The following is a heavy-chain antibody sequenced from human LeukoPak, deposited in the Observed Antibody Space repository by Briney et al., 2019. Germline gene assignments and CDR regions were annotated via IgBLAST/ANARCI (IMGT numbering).Heavy chain of an antibody. CDR3: ARSGYDN. CDR1: GFTVSSNY. D-gene: IGHD3-22*01. V-gene: IGHV3-53*01. Sequence: PGRCLRLSCAASGFTVSSNYISSVRQAPGKGLEWVSVIYSGGSTYYADSVKGRFTISRDNSKNTLYLQMNSLRAEDTAVYYCARSGYDNWGQGTLVTVSS. J-gene: IGHJ4*02. CDR2: IYSGGST.